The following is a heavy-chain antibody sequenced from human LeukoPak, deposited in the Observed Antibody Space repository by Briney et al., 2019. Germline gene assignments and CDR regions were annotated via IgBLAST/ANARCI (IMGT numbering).Heavy chain of an antibody. CDR3: SRNGLVDFDY. Sequence: GGSLRLSCTTSGFAFDDFDMSWVRQPAGKGLEWVGFIRRRAYGGAAEYAASVKGRFIISRDDSKGIAYLQMNSLKTEDTAVYYCSRNGLVDFDYWGQGSRVIVSP. CDR2: IRRRAYGGAA. V-gene: IGHV3-49*04. CDR1: GFAFDDFD. J-gene: IGHJ4*02.